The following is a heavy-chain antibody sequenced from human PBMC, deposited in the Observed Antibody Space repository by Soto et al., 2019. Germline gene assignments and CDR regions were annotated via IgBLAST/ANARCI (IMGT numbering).Heavy chain of an antibody. J-gene: IGHJ4*02. CDR1: GFTFSDYW. CDR2: IKGDGSST. D-gene: IGHD3-3*01. V-gene: IGHV3-74*01. CDR3: ARGLSGFYGQDY. Sequence: EVQLVESGGGLVQPGGSLRLSCAASGFTFSDYWMHWVRPAPGKGLVWVSRIKGDGSSTSNADSVEGRFTISRDNAKNALYLQMNSLRAEDTAVYSCARGLSGFYGQDYWGQGTLVTVSS.